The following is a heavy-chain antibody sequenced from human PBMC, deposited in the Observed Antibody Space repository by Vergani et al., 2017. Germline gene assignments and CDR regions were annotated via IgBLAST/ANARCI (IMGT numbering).Heavy chain of an antibody. D-gene: IGHD2-15*01. CDR3: ARDRRYCSGGSCYLYYFDY. CDR1: GGTFSSYA. CDR2: IIPIFGTA. Sequence: QVQLVQSGAEVKKPGSSVKVSCKASGGTFSSYAISWVRQAPGQGLEWMGGIIPIFGTANYAQKFQGRVTITADTSTSTAYMELSSLRSEDTAVYYCARDRRYCSGGSCYLYYFDYWGQGTLVTVSS. V-gene: IGHV1-69*06. J-gene: IGHJ4*02.